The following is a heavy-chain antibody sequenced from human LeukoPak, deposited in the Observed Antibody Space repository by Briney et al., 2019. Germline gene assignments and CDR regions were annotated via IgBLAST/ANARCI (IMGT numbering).Heavy chain of an antibody. Sequence: PSETLSLTCAVYGGSFSGYYWSWIRQSAGKGLEWIGRISTTGSTYYNPSFQSRVTMSADPSKTLFFLRLRSVTAADTAVYYCARSPSTIGWNWGYYFDYWGQGSLVTVSS. CDR1: GGSFSGYY. CDR3: ARSPSTIGWNWGYYFDY. J-gene: IGHJ4*02. V-gene: IGHV4-59*10. CDR2: ISTTGST. D-gene: IGHD3-3*01.